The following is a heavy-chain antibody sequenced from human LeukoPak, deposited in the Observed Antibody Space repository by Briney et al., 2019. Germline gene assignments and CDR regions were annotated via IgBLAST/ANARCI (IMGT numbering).Heavy chain of an antibody. CDR1: GFTFSSYS. CDR2: ISSSSSYI. Sequence: PGGSLRLSCAASGFTFSSYSMNWVRQAPGKGLEWVSSISSSSSYIYYADSVKGRFTISRDNAKNSLYLQMNSLRAEDTAVYYCARALRYFDWWADYWGQGTLVTVSS. V-gene: IGHV3-21*01. J-gene: IGHJ4*02. D-gene: IGHD3-9*01. CDR3: ARALRYFDWWADY.